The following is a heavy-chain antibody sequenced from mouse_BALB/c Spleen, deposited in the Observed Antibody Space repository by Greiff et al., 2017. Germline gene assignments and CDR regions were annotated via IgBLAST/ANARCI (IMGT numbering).Heavy chain of an antibody. Sequence: EVKLVESGGGLVKPGGSLKLSCAASGFTFSDYYMYWVRQTPEKRLEWVATISDGGSYTYYPDSVKGRFTISRDNAKNNLYLQMSSLKSEDTAMYYCARDEVNPFAYWGQGTLVTVSA. J-gene: IGHJ3*01. CDR3: ARDEVNPFAY. CDR2: ISDGGSYT. CDR1: GFTFSDYY. V-gene: IGHV5-4*02. D-gene: IGHD2-1*01.